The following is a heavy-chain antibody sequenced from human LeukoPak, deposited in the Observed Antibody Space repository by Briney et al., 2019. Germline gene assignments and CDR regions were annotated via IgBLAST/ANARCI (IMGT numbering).Heavy chain of an antibody. Sequence: PGGSLRLSCAASGFTFSNYAMTWVRQAPGKGLEWVSAISGSGGSTYYADSVKGRFTISRDNSKYTLYLQMNSLRAEDTAVYHCAKSSPNWGSESPYYFDYWGQGTLVTVSS. CDR3: AKSSPNWGSESPYYFDY. CDR2: ISGSGGST. D-gene: IGHD7-27*01. V-gene: IGHV3-23*01. CDR1: GFTFSNYA. J-gene: IGHJ4*02.